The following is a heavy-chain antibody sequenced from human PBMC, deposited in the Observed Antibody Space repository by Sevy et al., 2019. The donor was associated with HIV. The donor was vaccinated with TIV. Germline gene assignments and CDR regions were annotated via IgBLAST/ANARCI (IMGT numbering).Heavy chain of an antibody. D-gene: IGHD6-6*01. Sequence: ASVKVSCKASGYTFTASYMHWVRQAPGQGLEWMGWINLNSGGTDYAQKFQGRVTMTRDTSISTTYMELTRLTSEDTAVYYCARDPDEYSSSLNGMDVWGQGTSVTVSS. J-gene: IGHJ6*02. CDR1: GYTFTASY. CDR2: INLNSGGT. V-gene: IGHV1-2*02. CDR3: ARDPDEYSSSLNGMDV.